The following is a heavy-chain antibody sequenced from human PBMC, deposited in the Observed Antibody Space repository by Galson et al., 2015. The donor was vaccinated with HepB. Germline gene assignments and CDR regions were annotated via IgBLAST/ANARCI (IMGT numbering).Heavy chain of an antibody. V-gene: IGHV3-21*01. CDR1: GFTFSSYS. CDR3: AKDSRQLDY. J-gene: IGHJ4*02. CDR2: ISSSSSYI. Sequence: SLRLSCAASGFTFSSYSMNWVRQAPGKGLEWVASISSSSSYIYYVDSVKGRFTISRDNAKNSLYLQMNSLRAEDTAVYYCAKDSRQLDYWGQGTLVTVSS.